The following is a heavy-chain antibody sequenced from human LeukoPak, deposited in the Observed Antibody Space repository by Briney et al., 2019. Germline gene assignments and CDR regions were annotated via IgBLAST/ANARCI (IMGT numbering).Heavy chain of an antibody. CDR3: ARELVGGVILSHNYYYGMVV. Sequence: ASVKVSCKASGYTFTGYYMHWVRQAPGQGLEGMGWINPNSGGTNYAQKFQGRVTMTRDTSISTAYMELSRLRSDDTAVYYCARELVGGVILSHNYYYGMVVWGQGTTVTVSS. V-gene: IGHV1-2*02. CDR2: INPNSGGT. CDR1: GYTFTGYY. J-gene: IGHJ6*02. D-gene: IGHD3-10*01.